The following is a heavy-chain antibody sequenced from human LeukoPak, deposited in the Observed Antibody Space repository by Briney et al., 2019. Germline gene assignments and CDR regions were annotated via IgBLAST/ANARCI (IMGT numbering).Heavy chain of an antibody. V-gene: IGHV3-23*01. J-gene: IGHJ6*02. CDR1: GFTFSSYA. CDR2: ITTSGGGT. D-gene: IGHD4/OR15-4a*01. CDR3: ARVPDFYGMDV. Sequence: GGSLRLSCAASGFTFSSYAMSWVRQAPGKGLEWVSGITTSGGGTYSADSVKGRFTISRDNSKNTLYLQLNSLRAEDTAVYYCARVPDFYGMDVWGQGTLVTVSS.